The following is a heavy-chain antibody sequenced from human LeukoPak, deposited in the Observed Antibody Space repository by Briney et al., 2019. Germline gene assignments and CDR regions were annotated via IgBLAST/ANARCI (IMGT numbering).Heavy chain of an antibody. J-gene: IGHJ6*02. CDR1: GFTFSESW. CDR3: ATYINWVAGDV. CDR2: INHEGGGI. Sequence: GGSLRLSCAASGFTFSESWMTWVRQAPGQGLEWVAHINHEGGGIQYVDSVKGRFTISRDNAKGSVYLQMNSLRAEDTAIYHCATYINWVAGDVWGQGTTVIVSS. D-gene: IGHD1-1*01. V-gene: IGHV3-7*01.